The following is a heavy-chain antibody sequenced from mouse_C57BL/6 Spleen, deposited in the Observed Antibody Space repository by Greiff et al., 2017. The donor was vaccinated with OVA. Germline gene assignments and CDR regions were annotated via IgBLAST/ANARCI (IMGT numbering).Heavy chain of an antibody. J-gene: IGHJ3*01. D-gene: IGHD3-2*02. CDR1: GYTFTDYN. Sequence: VQLQQSGPELVKPGASVKIPCKASGYTFTDYNMDWVKQSHGKSLEWIGDINPNNGGTIYNQKFKGKATLTVDKSSSTAYMELRSLTSEDTAVYYCARPRDSSGYGWFAYWGQGTLVTVSA. CDR2: INPNNGGT. V-gene: IGHV1-18*01. CDR3: ARPRDSSGYGWFAY.